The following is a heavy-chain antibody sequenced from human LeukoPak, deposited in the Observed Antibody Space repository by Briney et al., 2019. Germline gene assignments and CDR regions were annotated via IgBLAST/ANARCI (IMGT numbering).Heavy chain of an antibody. Sequence: GGSLRLSCAASGLTLSDYVMHWVRQAPGKGLEWVAVIWYDGSNKYYADSVKGRFTISRDNSRNTLYLQMNSLRAEDTAVYYCVRELPPVVQYYFNFWGPGTLVTVSS. CDR2: IWYDGSNK. CDR3: VRELPPVVQYYFNF. J-gene: IGHJ4*02. V-gene: IGHV3-33*01. D-gene: IGHD3-22*01. CDR1: GLTLSDYV.